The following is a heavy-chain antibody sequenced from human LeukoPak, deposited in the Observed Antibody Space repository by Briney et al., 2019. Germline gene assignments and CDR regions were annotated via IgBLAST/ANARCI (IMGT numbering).Heavy chain of an antibody. Sequence: PGGSLRLSCAASGFTFSSYWMHWVRQAPGKGLVWVSRINSDGSSTSYADSVKGRFTISRDNAKNTLYLQMNSLRAKDTAVYYCARQGYSYGPYYWGQGTLVTVSS. CDR1: GFTFSSYW. CDR2: INSDGSST. D-gene: IGHD5-18*01. V-gene: IGHV3-74*01. J-gene: IGHJ4*02. CDR3: ARQGYSYGPYY.